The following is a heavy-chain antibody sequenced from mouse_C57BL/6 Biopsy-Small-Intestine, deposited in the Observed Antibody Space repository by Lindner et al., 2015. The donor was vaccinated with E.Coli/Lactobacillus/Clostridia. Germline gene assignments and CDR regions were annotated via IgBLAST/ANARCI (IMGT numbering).Heavy chain of an antibody. CDR3: ARALTGSKSGLFPNAFDI. CDR1: GFTFTSHK. V-gene: IGHV1-59*01. J-gene: IGHJ3*01. CDR2: FGPSDLST. Sequence: SVKVSCKASGFTFTSHKIHWVRQAPGHGLEWMALFGPSDLSTTYAPKFQGRVSMTSDTSATTVYMKLSSLRSEDTALYFCARALTGSKSGLFPNAFDIWGQGTMVTVSS. D-gene: IGHD4-1*01.